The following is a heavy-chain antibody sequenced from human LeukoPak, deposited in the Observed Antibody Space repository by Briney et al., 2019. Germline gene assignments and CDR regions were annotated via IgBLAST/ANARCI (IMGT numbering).Heavy chain of an antibody. CDR3: ARGGSLHSLRS. D-gene: IGHD3-16*01. V-gene: IGHV4-61*02. CDR2: IYTSGST. CDR1: GGSISSGGYY. J-gene: IGHJ4*02. Sequence: PSETLSLTCTVSGGSISSGGYYWSWIRQPAGKGLEWIGRIYTSGSTNYNPSLKSRVTTSVDTSKNQFSLKLSSVTAADTAVYYCARGGSLHSLRSWGQGTLVTVSS.